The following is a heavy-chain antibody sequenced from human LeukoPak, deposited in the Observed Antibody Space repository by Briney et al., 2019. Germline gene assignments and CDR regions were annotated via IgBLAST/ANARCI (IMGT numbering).Heavy chain of an antibody. CDR2: INHSGST. Sequence: PSETLSLTCTVSGGSISSYYWSWIRQPPGKGLEWIGEINHSGSTNYNPSLKSRVTISVDTSKNQFSLKLSSVTAADTAVYYCARSIAARPESGGGYFDYWGQGTLVTVSS. D-gene: IGHD6-6*01. J-gene: IGHJ4*02. CDR3: ARSIAARPESGGGYFDY. CDR1: GGSISSYY. V-gene: IGHV4-34*01.